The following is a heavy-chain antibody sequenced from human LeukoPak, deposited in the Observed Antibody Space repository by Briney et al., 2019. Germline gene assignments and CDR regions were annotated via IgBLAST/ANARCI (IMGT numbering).Heavy chain of an antibody. CDR1: GYTLTSYD. CDR3: ARGPGYSYGPPYYYYGMDV. Sequence: ASVKVSCKASGYTLTSYDINWVRQATGQGLEWMGWMSPNSGNTGYAQKFQGRVTMTRNTSISTAYMELSSLRSEDTGVYYCARGPGYSYGPPYYYYGMDVWGQGTTVTVSS. J-gene: IGHJ6*02. D-gene: IGHD5-18*01. V-gene: IGHV1-8*01. CDR2: MSPNSGNT.